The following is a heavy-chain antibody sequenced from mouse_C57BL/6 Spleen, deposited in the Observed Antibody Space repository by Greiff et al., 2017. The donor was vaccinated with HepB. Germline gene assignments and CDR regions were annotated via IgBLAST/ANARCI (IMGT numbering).Heavy chain of an antibody. V-gene: IGHV6-6*01. J-gene: IGHJ3*01. Sequence: EVKLEESGGGLVQPGGSMKLSCAASGFTFSDAWMDWVRQSPEKGLEWVAEIRNKANNHASYYAESVKGRFTISRDASKSSVYLQMNSLRAEDTGIYYCTRIYYDYDGFAYWGQGTLVTVSA. CDR1: GFTFSDAW. CDR3: TRIYYDYDGFAY. D-gene: IGHD2-4*01. CDR2: IRNKANNHAS.